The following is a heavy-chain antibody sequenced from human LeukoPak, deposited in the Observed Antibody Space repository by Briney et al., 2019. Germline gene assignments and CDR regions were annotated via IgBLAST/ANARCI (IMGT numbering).Heavy chain of an antibody. V-gene: IGHV1-2*02. J-gene: IGHJ4*02. CDR2: INPNSGGT. Sequence: ASVEVSCKASGYTFTGYYMHWVRQAPGQGLEWVGWINPNSGGTNYAQKFQGRVTMTRDTSISSAYMELSRLRSDDTAVYSCARNDVRRWVATAHYFDYWGQGTLVTVSS. CDR3: ARNDVRRWVATAHYFDY. CDR1: GYTFTGYY. D-gene: IGHD5-12*01.